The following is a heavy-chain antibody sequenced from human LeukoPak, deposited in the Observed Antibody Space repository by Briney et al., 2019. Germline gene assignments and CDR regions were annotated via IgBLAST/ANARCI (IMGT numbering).Heavy chain of an antibody. D-gene: IGHD2-8*02. CDR2: ISGSGGST. Sequence: GGSLRLSCAASGFTFSSYGMSWVRQAPGKGLEWVSAISGSGGSTYYADSVKGRFTISRDNSKNTLYLQMNSLRAEDTAVYYCAKGRTSLVYYMDVWGKGTTVTISS. J-gene: IGHJ6*03. CDR1: GFTFSSYG. CDR3: AKGRTSLVYYMDV. V-gene: IGHV3-23*01.